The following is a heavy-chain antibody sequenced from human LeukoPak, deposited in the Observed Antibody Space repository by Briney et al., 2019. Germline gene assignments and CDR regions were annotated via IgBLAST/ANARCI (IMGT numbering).Heavy chain of an antibody. CDR1: GFTVSRAT. J-gene: IGHJ3*02. CDR3: GRDHACVFYI. CDR2: IPSSSSNI. V-gene: IGHV3-48*02. Sequence: PGGSLRLSCAASGFTVSRATMNWVRQAPGKGLEWVSYIPSSSSNILYADSVKGRFTISRDNAKNALYLQIHSLRDEDTAVYYCGRDHACVFYIWGKGTMVTVSS.